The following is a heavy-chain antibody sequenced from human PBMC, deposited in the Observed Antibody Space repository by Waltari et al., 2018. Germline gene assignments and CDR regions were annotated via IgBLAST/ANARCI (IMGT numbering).Heavy chain of an antibody. Sequence: QVQLQQWGAGLLKPSETLSLTCAVYGGSFSGYYWSWIRQPPGKGLEWIGEINHSGSTNYNPSLKSRVTISVDTSNNQFSLKLSSVTAADTAVYYGASWGSSSRWDDYWGQGTLVTVSS. V-gene: IGHV4-34*01. J-gene: IGHJ4*02. CDR2: INHSGST. CDR1: GGSFSGYY. D-gene: IGHD6-6*01. CDR3: ASWGSSSRWDDY.